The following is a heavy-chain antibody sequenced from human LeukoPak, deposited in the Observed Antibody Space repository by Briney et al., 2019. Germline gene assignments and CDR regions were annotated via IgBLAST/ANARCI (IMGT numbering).Heavy chain of an antibody. D-gene: IGHD3-9*01. CDR1: GFTFSSYG. V-gene: IGHV3-33*01. J-gene: IGHJ4*02. CDR2: IWYDGSNK. CDR3: ARDQVGDILTGTYYSDY. Sequence: GGSLRLSRAASGFTFSSYGMHWVRQAPGKGLEWVAVIWYDGSNKYYADSVKGRFTISRDNSKNTLYLQMNSLRAEDTAVYYCARDQVGDILTGTYYSDYWGQGTLVTVSS.